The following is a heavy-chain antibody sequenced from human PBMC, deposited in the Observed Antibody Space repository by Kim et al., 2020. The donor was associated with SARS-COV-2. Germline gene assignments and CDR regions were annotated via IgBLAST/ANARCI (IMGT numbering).Heavy chain of an antibody. Sequence: SETLSLTCNVSGVSISGDYWSWIRQTPEKGLQWIASISYAGTMSYNPSLKSRVTISVDTSKNQVSLKLSSVTAADTAMYYCARHLSGSGAFYNVGYWRQG. J-gene: IGHJ4*02. CDR3: ARHLSGSGAFYNVGY. V-gene: IGHV4-59*08. CDR1: GVSISGDY. CDR2: ISYAGTM. D-gene: IGHD3-10*01.